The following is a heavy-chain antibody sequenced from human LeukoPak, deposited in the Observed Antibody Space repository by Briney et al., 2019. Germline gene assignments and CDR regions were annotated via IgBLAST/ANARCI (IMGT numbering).Heavy chain of an antibody. J-gene: IGHJ4*02. CDR3: ARGLDYYGSGSQGYYFDY. CDR2: INHSGST. Sequence: PSETLSLTCAVYGGSFSGYYWNWIRQPPGKGLKWIGEINHSGSTNYNPSLKSRVTISVDTSKNQFSLKLSSVTAADTAVYYCARGLDYYGSGSQGYYFDYWGQGTLVTVSS. CDR1: GGSFSGYY. V-gene: IGHV4-34*01. D-gene: IGHD3-10*01.